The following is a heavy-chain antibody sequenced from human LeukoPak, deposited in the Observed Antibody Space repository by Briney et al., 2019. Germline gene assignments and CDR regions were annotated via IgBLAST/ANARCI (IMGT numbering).Heavy chain of an antibody. D-gene: IGHD3-10*01. J-gene: IGHJ6*02. Sequence: GGSLRLSCAASGFSFSSDELNWVRQAPGKGLEWLSYISTNGRTTYYADSVKGRFTISRDNAKNSLYLQMSSLRAEDTAVYYCARDRTMVRGLANYFYGMDVWGQGTTVTVSS. CDR3: ARDRTMVRGLANYFYGMDV. CDR1: GFSFSSDE. V-gene: IGHV3-48*03. CDR2: ISTNGRTT.